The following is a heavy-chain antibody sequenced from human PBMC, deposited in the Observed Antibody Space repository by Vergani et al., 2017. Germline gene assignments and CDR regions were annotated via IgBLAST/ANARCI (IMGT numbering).Heavy chain of an antibody. CDR3: ARVGPSTYYDILTGYPLHYYYYMDV. CDR2: IYYSGST. V-gene: IGHV4-59*01. J-gene: IGHJ6*03. Sequence: QVQLQESGPGLVKPSETLSLTCTVSGGSISSYYWSWIRQPPGXGLEWIGYIYYSGSTNYNPSLKSRVTISVDTSKNQFSLKLSSVTAADTAVYYCARVGPSTYYDILTGYPLHYYYYMDVWGKGTTVTVSS. D-gene: IGHD3-9*01. CDR1: GGSISSYY.